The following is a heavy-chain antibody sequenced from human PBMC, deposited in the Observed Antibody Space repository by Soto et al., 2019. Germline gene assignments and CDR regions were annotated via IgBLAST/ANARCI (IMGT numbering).Heavy chain of an antibody. CDR2: IYYSGST. V-gene: IGHV4-31*03. J-gene: IGHJ3*02. Sequence: QVQLQESGPGLVKPSQTLSLTCTVSGGSISSGGYYWSWIRQHPGKGLEWIGYIYYSGSTYYNPSLKSRVTISVDTSKHQFYLKLSSVTAADTAVYYCARALWDGVVVVAADSFYIWGQGTMVTVSS. CDR1: GGSISSGGYY. D-gene: IGHD2-15*01. CDR3: ARALWDGVVVVAADSFYI.